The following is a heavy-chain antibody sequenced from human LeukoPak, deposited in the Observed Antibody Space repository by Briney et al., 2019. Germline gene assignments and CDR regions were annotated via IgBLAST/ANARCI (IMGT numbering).Heavy chain of an antibody. Sequence: SETLSLTCTVSGGSISSYYWSSVRQPPGKGLEWIWYIYYSGSTNYNPSLKSRVTISVDTSKNQFSLKLSSVTAADTAVYYCARVTPSYSSGFLPGPGFIDYWGQGTLVTVSS. V-gene: IGHV4-59*01. CDR1: GGSISSYY. CDR2: IYYSGST. D-gene: IGHD6-19*01. J-gene: IGHJ4*02. CDR3: ARVTPSYSSGFLPGPGFIDY.